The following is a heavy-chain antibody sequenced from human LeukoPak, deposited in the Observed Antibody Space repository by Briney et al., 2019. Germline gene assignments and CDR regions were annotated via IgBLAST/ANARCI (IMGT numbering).Heavy chain of an antibody. V-gene: IGHV3-53*01. CDR1: GFTVSSNY. Sequence: GGSLRLSCAASGFTVSSNYMSWVRQAPGKGLEWVSLIYSGGSTYYADSVKGRFTISRDNSKNTLYLQMNSLRAEDTAVYYCARGRTGGHFDYWGQGTLVTVSS. CDR2: IYSGGST. CDR3: ARGRTGGHFDY. D-gene: IGHD3/OR15-3a*01. J-gene: IGHJ4*02.